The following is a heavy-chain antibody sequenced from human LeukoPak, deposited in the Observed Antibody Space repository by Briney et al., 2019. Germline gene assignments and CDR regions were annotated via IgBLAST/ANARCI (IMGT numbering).Heavy chain of an antibody. V-gene: IGHV3-30*02. CDR3: AKRIVVVVAASYY. CDR1: GFTFSSYG. D-gene: IGHD2-15*01. Sequence: GGSLRLSCAASGFTFSSYGMHWVRQAPGKGLEWVAFIRYDGSNKYYADSVKGRFTISRDNSKNTLYLRMNSLRAEYTAIYYCAKRIVVVVAASYYWGQGTLVTVSS. CDR2: IRYDGSNK. J-gene: IGHJ4*02.